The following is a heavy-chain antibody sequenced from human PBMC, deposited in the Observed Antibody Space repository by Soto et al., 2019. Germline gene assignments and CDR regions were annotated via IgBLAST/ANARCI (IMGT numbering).Heavy chain of an antibody. Sequence: QVQLAQSGAEEREPGASVKVSCEATGYTFTAYAMHWVRQAPGQRLEWMGWINPANGNTKYSQKFQGRLTITSDTSANTVYMELNSLTSEDTAMYYCTRSAISPYGGLIGPFDYWRQGNLVTVSS. CDR3: TRSAISPYGGLIGPFDY. D-gene: IGHD3-16*02. V-gene: IGHV1-3*05. CDR2: INPANGNT. CDR1: GYTFTAYA. J-gene: IGHJ4*02.